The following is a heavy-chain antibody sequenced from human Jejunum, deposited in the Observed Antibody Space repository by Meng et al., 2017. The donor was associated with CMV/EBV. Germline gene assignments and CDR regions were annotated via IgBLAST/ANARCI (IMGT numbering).Heavy chain of an antibody. CDR2: ISGSGANT. V-gene: IGHV3-23*01. Sequence: CAASGFTFSDYAMSWVRHTPGRGLEWVSTISGSGANTYYVDSVKGRFTISRDYSKNTLYLQMNNLRAEDTAVYYCVRGAGSRSYFDYWGQGTLVTVSS. CDR3: VRGAGSRSYFDY. CDR1: GFTFSDYA. J-gene: IGHJ4*02.